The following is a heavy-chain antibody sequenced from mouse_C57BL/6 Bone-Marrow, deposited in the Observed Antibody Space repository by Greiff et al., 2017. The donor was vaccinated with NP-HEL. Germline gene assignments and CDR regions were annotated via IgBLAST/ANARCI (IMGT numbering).Heavy chain of an antibody. D-gene: IGHD2-4*01. CDR1: GFTFSSYA. CDR2: ISSGGDYI. J-gene: IGHJ4*01. V-gene: IGHV5-9-1*02. Sequence: EVQRVESGEGLVKPGGSLKLSCAASGFTFSSYAMSWVRQTPEKRLEWVAYISSGGDYIYYADTVKGRFTISRDNARNTLYLQMSSLKSEDTAMYYCTREIDYDLHYYAMDYWGQGTSVTVSS. CDR3: TREIDYDLHYYAMDY.